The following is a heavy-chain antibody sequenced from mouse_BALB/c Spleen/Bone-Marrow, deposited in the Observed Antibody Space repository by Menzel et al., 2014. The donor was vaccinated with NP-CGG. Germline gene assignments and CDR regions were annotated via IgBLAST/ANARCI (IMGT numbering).Heavy chain of an antibody. CDR3: TRSYGSSYEYYFDY. CDR2: IYPSDSYT. Sequence: QVQLQQSGAELVRPGASVKLSCKASGYTFTSYWINWMKQRPGQGLEWIGNIYPSDSYTNYNQKFKDRATLTVDKSSSTAYMQLSSPTSGDSAVYYCTRSYGSSYEYYFDYWGQGTTLTVSS. CDR1: GYTFTSYW. J-gene: IGHJ2*01. V-gene: IGHV1-69*02. D-gene: IGHD1-1*01.